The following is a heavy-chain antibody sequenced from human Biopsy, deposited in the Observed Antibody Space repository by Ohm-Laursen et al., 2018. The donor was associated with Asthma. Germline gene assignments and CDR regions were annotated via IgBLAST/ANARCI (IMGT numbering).Heavy chain of an antibody. D-gene: IGHD3-9*01. CDR1: GFSLRTPGVG. CDR2: IYWDDYN. Sequence: TQTLTLTCSFSGFSLRTPGVGVGWIRRSPGEALEWLALIYWDDYNLFRPSLKRRLTITKDPSKNQVVLTMTKMDPVDSGTYYCALSQDSGFDDHSPSWFDPWGQGTLVTVSS. V-gene: IGHV2-5*02. CDR3: ALSQDSGFDDHSPSWFDP. J-gene: IGHJ5*02.